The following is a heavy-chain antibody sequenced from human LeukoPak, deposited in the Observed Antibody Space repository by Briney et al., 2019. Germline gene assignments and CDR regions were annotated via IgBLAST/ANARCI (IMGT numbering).Heavy chain of an antibody. D-gene: IGHD6-13*01. CDR1: EFTFSSYA. Sequence: GRSLRLSCAASEFTFSSYAMHWVRQAPGKGLEWVANIKQDGSEKYYVDSVKGRFTISRDNAKNSLYLQMNSLRVEDTAVYYCARVHKESSSWAHWGQGTLVTVSS. CDR3: ARVHKESSSWAH. V-gene: IGHV3-7*01. CDR2: IKQDGSEK. J-gene: IGHJ4*02.